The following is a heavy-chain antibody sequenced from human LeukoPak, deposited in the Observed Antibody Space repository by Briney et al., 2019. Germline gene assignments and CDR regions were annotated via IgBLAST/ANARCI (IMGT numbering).Heavy chain of an antibody. CDR3: SRDQDYSASGGSRTYYFYMDV. J-gene: IGHJ6*03. V-gene: IGHV4-4*07. CDR2: FYTTGTP. D-gene: IGHD3-10*01. CDR1: GAPITNSF. Sequence: SETLSLTCTVSGAPITNSFWSWLRQPAAKGLEWVGRFYTTGTPTYNPSLNSRVTMSAETSQNQLAVKLSSVTAADTAVYYCSRDQDYSASGGSRTYYFYMDVWGKGTTVTVSS.